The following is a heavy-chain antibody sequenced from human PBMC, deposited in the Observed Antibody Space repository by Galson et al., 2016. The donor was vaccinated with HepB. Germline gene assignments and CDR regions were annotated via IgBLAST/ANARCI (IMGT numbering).Heavy chain of an antibody. D-gene: IGHD6-13*01. CDR3: AREKDSSSWYNFDY. CDR2: ISWNSGSI. V-gene: IGHV3-9*01. J-gene: IGHJ4*02. CDR1: GSTLDHYA. Sequence: SLRLSCAASGSTLDHYAMHWVRQAPGKGLEWVSGISWNSGSIGYADSVKGRFTISRDNSKNTLFLQMNSLRAEDTAVYYCAREKDSSSWYNFDYWGQGTLVTVSS.